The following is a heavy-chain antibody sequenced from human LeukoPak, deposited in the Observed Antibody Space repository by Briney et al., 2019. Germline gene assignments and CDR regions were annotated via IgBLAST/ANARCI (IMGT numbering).Heavy chain of an antibody. CDR2: IYTSGST. D-gene: IGHD4-23*01. Sequence: SETLSLTCTVSGGSISSYYWSWIRQPAGKGLEWIGRIYTSGSTNYNASLKSRVSISVDTSKNQFSLKLSSVTAADTAVYYCAYGGNSAEYFQHWGQGTLVTVSS. CDR3: AYGGNSAEYFQH. V-gene: IGHV4-4*07. J-gene: IGHJ1*01. CDR1: GGSISSYY.